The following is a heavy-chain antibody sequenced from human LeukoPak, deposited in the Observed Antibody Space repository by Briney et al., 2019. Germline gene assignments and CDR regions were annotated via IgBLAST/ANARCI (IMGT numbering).Heavy chain of an antibody. D-gene: IGHD6-13*01. CDR2: ISYDGSNK. Sequence: GRSLRLSCAASGFTFSSYAMHWVRQAPGKGLEWVAVISYDGSNKYYADSVKGRFTISRDNSKNTLYLQMNSLRAEDTAVYYCARASSSWYGYYYGMDVWGQGTTVTVSS. V-gene: IGHV3-30*04. J-gene: IGHJ6*02. CDR3: ARASSSWYGYYYGMDV. CDR1: GFTFSSYA.